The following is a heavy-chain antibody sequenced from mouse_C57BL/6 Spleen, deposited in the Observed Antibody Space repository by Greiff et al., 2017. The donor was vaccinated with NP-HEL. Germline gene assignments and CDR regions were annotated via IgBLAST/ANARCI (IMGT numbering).Heavy chain of an antibody. D-gene: IGHD2-4*01. J-gene: IGHJ4*01. CDR1: GFSLTSYG. CDR2: IWSGGRT. Sequence: QVQLKESGPGLVQPSQSLSITCTVSGFSLTSYGVHWVRQSPGKGLEWLGVIWSGGRTDYNAAFISRLSISKDNSKSQVFFKMNSLQADDTAIYYCARWDYDGEYYAMDYWGQGTSVTVSS. V-gene: IGHV2-2*01. CDR3: ARWDYDGEYYAMDY.